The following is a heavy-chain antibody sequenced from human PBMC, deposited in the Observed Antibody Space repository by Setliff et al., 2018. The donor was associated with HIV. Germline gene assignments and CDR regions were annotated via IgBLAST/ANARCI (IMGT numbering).Heavy chain of an antibody. D-gene: IGHD6-19*01. J-gene: IGHJ2*01. CDR2: ISHSGST. Sequence: SETLSLTCGVSGYSISSGYYWGWIRQPPGKGLEWIGSISHSGSTYYKPSLKSRVTVSLDMSRNQFSLTVYSVTAADTAVYYCARGLPWRGAVAGNWYFDLWGRGTLVTVSS. V-gene: IGHV4-38-2*01. CDR3: ARGLPWRGAVAGNWYFDL. CDR1: GYSISSGYY.